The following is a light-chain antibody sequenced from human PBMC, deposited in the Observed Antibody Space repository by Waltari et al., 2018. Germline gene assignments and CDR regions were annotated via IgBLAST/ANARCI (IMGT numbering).Light chain of an antibody. V-gene: IGLV2-8*01. Sequence: QSALTQPPSASGSPGQSVTSPSPGPASDVGGSHYVPWYQQHPGNAPKLMIYEVSKRPSGVPDRFSGSKSGNTASLTVSGLQAEDEADYYCNSYAGSNNFVFGTGTKVTVL. CDR1: ASDVGGSHY. CDR3: NSYAGSNNFV. J-gene: IGLJ1*01. CDR2: EVS.